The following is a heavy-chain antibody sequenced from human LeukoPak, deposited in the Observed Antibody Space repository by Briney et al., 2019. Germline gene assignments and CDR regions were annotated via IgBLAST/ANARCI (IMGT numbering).Heavy chain of an antibody. CDR3: ATQHTLWSPLDC. CDR2: INWNSDSI. V-gene: IGHV3-9*01. J-gene: IGHJ4*02. D-gene: IGHD3-10*01. CDR1: GFTFDDYA. Sequence: PGRSLRLSCAVSGFTFDDYAMHWVRQVPGKGLEWVSGINWNSDSIGYADSVKGRFTTSRDNAKNSLYLQMNSLRAEDTAVYYCATQHTLWSPLDCWGQGTLVTVSS.